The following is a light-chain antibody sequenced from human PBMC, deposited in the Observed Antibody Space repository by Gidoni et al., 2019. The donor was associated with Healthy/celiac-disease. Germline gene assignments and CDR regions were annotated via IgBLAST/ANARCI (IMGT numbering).Light chain of an antibody. V-gene: IGKV1-5*03. Sequence: DIQMTPSPSTLSSSVGDRVTITCRASQSISSWLAWYQQKQGKAPKLLIYKASSLESGVPSRFSGSGSGTEFTLTISSLQPDDFATYYCQQYNSYPYTFGQGTKLEIK. J-gene: IGKJ2*01. CDR3: QQYNSYPYT. CDR1: QSISSW. CDR2: KAS.